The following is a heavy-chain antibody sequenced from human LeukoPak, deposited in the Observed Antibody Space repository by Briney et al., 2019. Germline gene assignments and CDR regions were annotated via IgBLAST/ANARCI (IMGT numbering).Heavy chain of an antibody. CDR1: GGSFSGYY. J-gene: IGHJ4*02. V-gene: IGHV4-34*01. D-gene: IGHD2-15*01. CDR3: ASEGYCSGGSCYSAY. Sequence: SETLSLTCAVYGGSFSGYYWSWIRQPPGKGLEWIGEINHSGSTNYNPSLKSRVTISVDTSKNQFSLELSSVTAADTAVYYCASEGYCSGGSCYSAYWGQGTLVTVSS. CDR2: INHSGST.